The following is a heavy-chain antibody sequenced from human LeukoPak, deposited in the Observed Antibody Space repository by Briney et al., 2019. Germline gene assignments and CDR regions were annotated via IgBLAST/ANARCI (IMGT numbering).Heavy chain of an antibody. J-gene: IGHJ4*02. D-gene: IGHD3-10*01. CDR3: AKDILLWFGELPGSFDY. Sequence: GGSLRLSCAASGFTFSSYAMRWVRQARGKGLEGGSAISGSGGSTYYGDSVKGRFTISRDNPNHTLYLQMNSLRAEDTAVYYCAKDILLWFGELPGSFDYWGQGTLVTVSS. CDR1: GFTFSSYA. V-gene: IGHV3-23*01. CDR2: ISGSGGST.